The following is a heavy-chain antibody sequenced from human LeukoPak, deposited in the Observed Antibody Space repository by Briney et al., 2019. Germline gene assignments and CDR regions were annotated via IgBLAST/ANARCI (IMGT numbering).Heavy chain of an antibody. Sequence: GSLRLSCAASGFTFSNAWMSWVRQPPGKGLEWIGYIYYSGSTNYNPSLKSRVTISVDTSKNQFSLKLSSVTAADTAVYYCARGIPYYYYMDVWGKGTTVTVSS. CDR2: IYYSGST. J-gene: IGHJ6*03. D-gene: IGHD3-10*01. CDR3: ARGIPYYYYMDV. V-gene: IGHV4-59*01. CDR1: GFTFSNAW.